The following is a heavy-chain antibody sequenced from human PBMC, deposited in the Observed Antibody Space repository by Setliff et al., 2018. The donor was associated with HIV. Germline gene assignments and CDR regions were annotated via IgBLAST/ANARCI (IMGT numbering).Heavy chain of an antibody. CDR1: GGTFSSYA. Sequence: ASVKVSCKASGGTFSSYAISWVRQAPGQGLEWMGGFIPLPRIANYPQKFQGRVTITADESMSTAYMELSSLRSEDTAVYYCARAPLAIVGATTIDYWGQGTLVTVSS. V-gene: IGHV1-69*10. CDR3: ARAPLAIVGATTIDY. D-gene: IGHD1-26*01. J-gene: IGHJ4*02. CDR2: FIPLPRIA.